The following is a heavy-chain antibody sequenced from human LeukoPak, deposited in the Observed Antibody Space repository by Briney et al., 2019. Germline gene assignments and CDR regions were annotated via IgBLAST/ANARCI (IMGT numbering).Heavy chain of an antibody. D-gene: IGHD2-15*01. CDR1: GFTFSSYS. J-gene: IGHJ4*02. CDR2: ISSSSSYI. Sequence: GSLRPSCAASGFTFSSYSMNWVRQAPGKGLEWVSSISSSSSYIYYADSVKGRFTISRDNAKNSLYLQMNSLRAEDTAVYYCAREAHCSGGSCEDYWGQGTLVTVSS. V-gene: IGHV3-21*01. CDR3: AREAHCSGGSCEDY.